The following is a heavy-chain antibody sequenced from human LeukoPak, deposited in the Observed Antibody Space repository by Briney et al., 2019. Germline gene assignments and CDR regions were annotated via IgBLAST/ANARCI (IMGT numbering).Heavy chain of an antibody. CDR2: IIPIFGTA. J-gene: IGHJ4*02. V-gene: IGHV1-69*05. D-gene: IGHD2-2*01. Sequence: SVKVSCKASGGTFSSYAISWVRQAPGQGLEWMGGIIPIFGTANYAQKFQDRVTITTDESTSTAYMELSSLRSEDTAVYYCAYEVVVPAARNYFDYWGQGTLVTVSS. CDR3: AYEVVVPAARNYFDY. CDR1: GGTFSSYA.